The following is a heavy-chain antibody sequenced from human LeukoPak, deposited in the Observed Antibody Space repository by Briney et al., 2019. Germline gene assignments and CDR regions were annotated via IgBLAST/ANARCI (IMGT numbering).Heavy chain of an antibody. J-gene: IGHJ3*01. CDR1: GDSISSDY. Sequence: SETLSLTCNVSGDSISSDYWSWIRQPPGKGLEWIGHIYYSGSTNYNPSLKSRVTISVDTSKNQFSLKLSSVTAADTAVYYCARSSYYYGADALDVWGQGTMVTVSS. CDR3: ARSSYYYGADALDV. CDR2: IYYSGST. D-gene: IGHD3-10*01. V-gene: IGHV4-59*01.